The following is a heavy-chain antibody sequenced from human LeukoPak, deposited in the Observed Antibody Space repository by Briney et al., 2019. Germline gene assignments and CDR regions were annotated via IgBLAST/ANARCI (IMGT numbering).Heavy chain of an antibody. CDR2: ISSSSSYK. V-gene: IGHV3-21*01. CDR3: ARDDWGSDYYYYGMDV. D-gene: IGHD7-27*01. CDR1: GFTFSSYS. Sequence: GGSLRLSCAASGFTFSSYSMNWVREAPGKGLECVSSISSSSSYKYYANSVRVRYTITRDNAKNSLYLQMNRMRAEDTAVYYCARDDWGSDYYYYGMDVWGQGTTVTVSS. J-gene: IGHJ6*02.